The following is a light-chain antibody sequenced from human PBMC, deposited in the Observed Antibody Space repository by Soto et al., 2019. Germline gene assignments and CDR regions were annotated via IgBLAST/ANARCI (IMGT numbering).Light chain of an antibody. CDR3: QQYNNWPPVT. J-gene: IGKJ3*01. CDR2: GAS. V-gene: IGKV3-15*01. CDR1: QSVSSN. Sequence: EIVMTQSPATLSVSPGERATLSCRASQSVSSNLAWYQQKPGQAPRLLVYGASTRATGIPARFSGSGSGTEFTLTISSLQSEDFAVYYCQQYNNWPPVTFGPGTKVDIK.